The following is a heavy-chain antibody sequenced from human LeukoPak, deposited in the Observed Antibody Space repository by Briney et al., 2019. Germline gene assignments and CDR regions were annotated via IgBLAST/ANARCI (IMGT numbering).Heavy chain of an antibody. V-gene: IGHV4-59*08. CDR2: IYYSGST. CDR3: ARLGYSYGDGSH. D-gene: IGHD5-18*01. Sequence: PSETLSLTCTVSGGSISSYYWSWIRQPPGKGLEWIGYIYYSGSTNYNPSLKSRVTISVDTSKNQFSLKLSSVTAADTAVYYCARLGYSYGDGSHWGQGTLVTVSS. CDR1: GGSISSYY. J-gene: IGHJ4*02.